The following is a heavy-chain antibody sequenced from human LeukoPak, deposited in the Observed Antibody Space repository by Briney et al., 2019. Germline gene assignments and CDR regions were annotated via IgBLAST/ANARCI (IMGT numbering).Heavy chain of an antibody. CDR1: GFTFSSYA. J-gene: IGHJ1*01. CDR2: ISGSGGST. CDR3: ARDISQTEYFQH. Sequence: GGSLRLSCAASGFTFSSYAMSWVRQAPGKGLEWVSAISGSGGSTYYADSVKGRFTISRDNSKNTLYLQMNSLRAEDTAVYYCARDISQTEYFQHWGQGTLVTVSS. V-gene: IGHV3-23*01. D-gene: IGHD3-3*02.